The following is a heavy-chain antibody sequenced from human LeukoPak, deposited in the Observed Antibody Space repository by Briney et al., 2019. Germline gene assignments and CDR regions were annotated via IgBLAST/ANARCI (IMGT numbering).Heavy chain of an antibody. J-gene: IGHJ5*02. CDR2: GST. CDR3: AGTGGYMVWGVQNWFDP. Sequence: SETLSLTCTVSGGSVSSGSFYWGWARQPPGKGLEWIGSGSTYYNPSLKSRATISVDTSRNQFSLNLTSVTAADTAVYYCAGTGGYMVWGVQNWFDPWGQGTLVTVSS. CDR1: GGSVSSGSFY. V-gene: IGHV4-39*01. D-gene: IGHD3-10*01.